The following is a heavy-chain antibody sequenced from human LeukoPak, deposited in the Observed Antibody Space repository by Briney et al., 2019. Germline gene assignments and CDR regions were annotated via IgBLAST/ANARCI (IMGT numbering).Heavy chain of an antibody. Sequence: PSETLSLTCTVSGGSISSYYWSWIRQPAGKGLEWIGRIYTSGSTNYNPSLKSRVTMSVDTSKNQFSLKLSSVTAADTAVYYCARDKIAAAGAPTLYNYYGMDVWGQGTTVTVSS. CDR3: ARDKIAAAGAPTLYNYYGMDV. J-gene: IGHJ6*02. CDR1: GGSISSYY. CDR2: IYTSGST. V-gene: IGHV4-4*07. D-gene: IGHD6-13*01.